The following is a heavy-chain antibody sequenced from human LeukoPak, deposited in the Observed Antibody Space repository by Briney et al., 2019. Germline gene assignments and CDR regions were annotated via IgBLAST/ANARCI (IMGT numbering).Heavy chain of an antibody. D-gene: IGHD2-15*01. Sequence: PGGSLRLSCAASGFTFSSYAMHWVRQALGKGLEWVAVISYDGSNKYYADSVKGRFTISRDNSKNTLYLQMNSLRAEDTAVYYCARERRYCSGGSCYSEGDLDYWGQGTLVTVSS. CDR2: ISYDGSNK. CDR1: GFTFSSYA. V-gene: IGHV3-30-3*01. J-gene: IGHJ4*02. CDR3: ARERRYCSGGSCYSEGDLDY.